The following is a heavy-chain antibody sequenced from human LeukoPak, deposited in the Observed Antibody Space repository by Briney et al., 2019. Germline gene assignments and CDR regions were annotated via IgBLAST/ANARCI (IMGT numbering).Heavy chain of an antibody. V-gene: IGHV4-59*01. CDR1: GGSISSYY. Sequence: SETLSLTCTVSGGSISSYYWSWIRQPPGKGLEWIGYIYYSGSTNYNPSLKSRVTISVDTSKNQFSLKLSPVTAADTAVYYCARDSAAYRTMIVVDTDAFDIWGQGTMVTVSS. CDR2: IYYSGST. CDR3: ARDSAAYRTMIVVDTDAFDI. D-gene: IGHD3-22*01. J-gene: IGHJ3*02.